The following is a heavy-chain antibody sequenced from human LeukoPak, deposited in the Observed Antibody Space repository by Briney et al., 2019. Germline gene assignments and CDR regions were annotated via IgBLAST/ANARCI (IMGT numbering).Heavy chain of an antibody. J-gene: IGHJ5*02. D-gene: IGHD7-27*01. CDR1: GYTFTGYY. CDR2: INPNSGGT. CDR3: AREGSWGSKWFDP. V-gene: IGHV1-2*04. Sequence: ASVKVSCETFGYTFTGYYIHWLRQAPGQGLEWMGWINPNSGGTKYAQKFQGWVTMTRDTPIKTAYMELSRLRSNDTAVYYCAREGSWGSKWFDPWGQGTLVTVAS.